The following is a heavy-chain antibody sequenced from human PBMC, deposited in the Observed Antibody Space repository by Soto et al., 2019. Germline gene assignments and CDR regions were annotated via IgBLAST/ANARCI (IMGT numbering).Heavy chain of an antibody. J-gene: IGHJ5*02. V-gene: IGHV4-30-4*01. CDR1: GVSISSGDYY. CDR2: IYSYSGRT. Sequence: SETLSLTCSVSGVSISSGDYYWNWIRQPPGKGPEWLGYIYSYSGRTYHSPSLKGRLTISGDTSKNQFSLTLTSVTVADTAVYFCARGFRYQVGAPPGWFDPWGQGTLVTVSS. CDR3: ARGFRYQVGAPPGWFDP. D-gene: IGHD2-2*01.